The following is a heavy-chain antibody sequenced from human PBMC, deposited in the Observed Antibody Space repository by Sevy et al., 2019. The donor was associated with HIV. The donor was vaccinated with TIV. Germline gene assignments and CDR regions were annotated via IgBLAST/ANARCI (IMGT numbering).Heavy chain of an antibody. V-gene: IGHV3-72*01. CDR1: GFTFSDHY. CDR3: ARDLGSAFDI. D-gene: IGHD3-16*01. CDR2: TRNKANNYTT. Sequence: GGSLRLSCAASGFTFSDHYMDWVRQAPGKGLEWVGRTRNKANNYTTEYAASVKGRFTISRDDSKNSLYLQMNSLKTEDTAVYYCARDLGSAFDIWGQGTMVTVSS. J-gene: IGHJ3*02.